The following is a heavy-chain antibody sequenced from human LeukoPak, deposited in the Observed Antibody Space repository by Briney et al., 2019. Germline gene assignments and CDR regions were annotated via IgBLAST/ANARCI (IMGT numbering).Heavy chain of an antibody. V-gene: IGHV3-23*01. CDR3: AKGGDSSTYYYIYYFDY. J-gene: IGHJ4*02. Sequence: PGGSLRLSCAASGFTFSNYAMSWVRQAPGKGLEWVSAISGSGGSTYYADSVKGRFTISRDNSKNTLYLQMNSLRAEDTALYYCAKGGDSSTYYYIYYFDYWGQGTLVTVSS. CDR1: GFTFSNYA. CDR2: ISGSGGST. D-gene: IGHD3-22*01.